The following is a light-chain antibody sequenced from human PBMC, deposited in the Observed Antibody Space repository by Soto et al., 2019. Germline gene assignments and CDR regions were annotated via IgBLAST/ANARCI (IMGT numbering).Light chain of an antibody. CDR2: DVS. J-gene: IGLJ1*01. V-gene: IGLV2-14*01. CDR3: SSYSSSSTLYV. CDR1: SSDVGAYNN. Sequence: QSVLTQPASVSGSPGQSITISCTGTSSDVGAYNNVSWYQQHPGKAPRLMICDVSNRPSGVSNRFSGSKSGNTASLTISGLQAEDEADYYCSSYSSSSTLYVFGTGTKATVL.